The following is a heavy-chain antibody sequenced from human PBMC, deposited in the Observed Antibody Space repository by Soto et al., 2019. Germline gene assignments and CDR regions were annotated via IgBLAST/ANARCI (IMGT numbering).Heavy chain of an antibody. CDR1: GYTFTSYD. J-gene: IGHJ1*01. D-gene: IGHD2-21*01. CDR3: ARGPYCGGGCDDHNDYFEL. V-gene: IGHV1-8*01. Sequence: GASVKVSFKASGYTFTSYDINWVRQATGQGLEWMGWMNPNSGNTGYAQKFQGRVTMTRNTSISTAYMELSSLRSEDTAVYYCARGPYCGGGCDDHNDYFELWGQGTAVTVSS. CDR2: MNPNSGNT.